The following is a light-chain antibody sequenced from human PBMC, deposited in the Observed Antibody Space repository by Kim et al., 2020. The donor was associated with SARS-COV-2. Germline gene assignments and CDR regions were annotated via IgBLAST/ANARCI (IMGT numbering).Light chain of an antibody. CDR3: QSYDSSLSGHYV. J-gene: IGLJ1*01. V-gene: IGLV1-40*01. Sequence: QSVLTQPPSVSGAPGQRVTISCTGSSSSIGAGYDVHWYQQLPATAPKLLIYGNSNRPSGVPDRFSGSKSGTSASLAITGLQAEDEADYYCQSYDSSLSGHYVFGTGTKVTVL. CDR1: SSSIGAGYD. CDR2: GNS.